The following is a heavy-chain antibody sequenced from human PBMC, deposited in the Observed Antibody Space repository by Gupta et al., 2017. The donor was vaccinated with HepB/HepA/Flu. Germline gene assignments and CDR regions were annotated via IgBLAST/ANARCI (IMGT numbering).Heavy chain of an antibody. CDR2: INPNSGGT. J-gene: IGHJ6*03. CDR1: GYTFTGYH. D-gene: IGHD4-11*01. V-gene: IGHV1-2*02. Sequence: QVQLVQSGAEVKKPGASVKVSCKASGYTFTGYHMPWVRQAPGQGLEWMGWINPNSGGTNYAQKFQGRVTMTRDTSISTAYMELSRLRSDDTAVYYCARDQTVTRDYYYYYMDVWGKGTTVTVSS. CDR3: ARDQTVTRDYYYYYMDV.